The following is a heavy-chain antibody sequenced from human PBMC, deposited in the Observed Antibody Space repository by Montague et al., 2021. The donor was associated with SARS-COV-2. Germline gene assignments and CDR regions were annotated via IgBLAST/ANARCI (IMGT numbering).Heavy chain of an antibody. CDR1: GDSVFDDNVS. J-gene: IGHJ3*02. CDR3: ARGDGLGPYTGYAFDI. Sequence: CAISGDSVFDDNVSWNWHTHYPQSRLELLCRPYYRYRWFDHYEVSMKGRISIKADTSKNQFSLQLDSVTPEDTAVYYCARGDGLGPYTGYAFDIWGQGTLVTVSS. D-gene: IGHD3-16*01. CDR2: PYYRYRWFD. V-gene: IGHV6-1*01.